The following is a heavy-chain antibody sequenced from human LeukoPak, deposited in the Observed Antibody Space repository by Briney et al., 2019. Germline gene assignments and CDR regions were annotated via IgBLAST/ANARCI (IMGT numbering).Heavy chain of an antibody. D-gene: IGHD3-22*01. J-gene: IGHJ4*02. CDR1: GFTFSSYS. V-gene: IGHV3-48*01. CDR3: ASESLFVTMMLDY. CDR2: ISSSSSTI. Sequence: GGSLRLSCAASGFTFSSYSMNWVRQAPGKGLEWVSYISSSSSTIYYADSVKGRFTISRDNAKNSLYLQMNSLRAEDTAVYYCASESLFVTMMLDYWGQGTLVTVSS.